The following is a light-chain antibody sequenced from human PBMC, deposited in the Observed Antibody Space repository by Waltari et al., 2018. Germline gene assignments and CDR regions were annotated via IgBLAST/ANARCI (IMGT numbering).Light chain of an antibody. Sequence: EIVMTQSPVTLSVSPGEGATLSCRASQDIGTNLAWYHQRPGQAPRLLMYGASTRDPGVPVRFSGSGSVTVFTLTISSLQSEDFGIYYCQQYNNWPPITFGQGTRLEIK. J-gene: IGKJ5*01. V-gene: IGKV3-15*01. CDR1: QDIGTN. CDR2: GAS. CDR3: QQYNNWPPIT.